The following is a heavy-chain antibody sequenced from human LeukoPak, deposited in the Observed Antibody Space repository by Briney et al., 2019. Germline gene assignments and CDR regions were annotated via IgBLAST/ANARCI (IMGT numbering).Heavy chain of an antibody. CDR3: ARVERASGSYFYGMDV. Sequence: GGSLRLSCAASGFTFSSYSMNWVRQAPGKGLEWVSSISSSSGYIYYADSVKGRFTISRDNAKNSLYLQMNSLRAEDTAVYYCARVERASGSYFYGMDVWGQGTTVTVSS. CDR2: ISSSSGYI. D-gene: IGHD3-10*01. V-gene: IGHV3-21*04. J-gene: IGHJ6*02. CDR1: GFTFSSYS.